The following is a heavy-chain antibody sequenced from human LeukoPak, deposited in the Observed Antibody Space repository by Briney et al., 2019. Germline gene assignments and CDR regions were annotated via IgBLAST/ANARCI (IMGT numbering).Heavy chain of an antibody. CDR1: GASISSGGYF. D-gene: IGHD4-23*01. J-gene: IGHJ4*02. CDR3: ARERPLDTVVSQAF. Sequence: SQTLSLTCSVSGASISSGGYFWSWIRQPPGKGLKWIGYIYHTGNTYYNPSLESRVTMSVDKSKNQFSLSLASVTVADTAVYYCARERPLDTVVSQAFWGQRTLVTVSS. CDR2: IYHTGNT. V-gene: IGHV4-30-2*01.